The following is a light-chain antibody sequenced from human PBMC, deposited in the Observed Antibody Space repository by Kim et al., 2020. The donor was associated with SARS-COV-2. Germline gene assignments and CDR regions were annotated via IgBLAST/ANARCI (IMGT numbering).Light chain of an antibody. CDR2: GAS. J-gene: IGKJ1*01. V-gene: IGKV3-15*01. CDR3: QQYNNWPPWT. Sequence: EIVMTQSPGTLSASPGERVTLSCRASQSVARHVAWYQQKPGQPPRLLIYGASTRAADAPARFSGGGSGTDFTLTISSLQSEDFGVYYCQQYNNWPPWTFGQGTKVDIK. CDR1: QSVARH.